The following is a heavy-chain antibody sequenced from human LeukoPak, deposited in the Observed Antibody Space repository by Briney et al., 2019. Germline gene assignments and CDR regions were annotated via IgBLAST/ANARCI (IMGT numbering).Heavy chain of an antibody. V-gene: IGHV4-31*03. CDR2: IYYSGST. CDR1: GGSISSGGYY. D-gene: IGHD6-6*01. CDR3: ARATGGEYSSSSLFDY. J-gene: IGHJ4*02. Sequence: PSQTPSLTCTVSGGSISSGGYYWSWIRQHPGKGLEWIGYIYYSGSTYYNPSLKSRVTISVDTSKNQFSLKLSSVTAADTAVYYCARATGGEYSSSSLFDYWGQGTLVTVSS.